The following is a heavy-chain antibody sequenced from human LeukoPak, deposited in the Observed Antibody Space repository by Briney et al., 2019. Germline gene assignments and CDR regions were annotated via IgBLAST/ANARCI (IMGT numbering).Heavy chain of an antibody. J-gene: IGHJ4*02. D-gene: IGHD4-11*01. CDR1: GYTFSSYW. CDR3: ARVQYLNYFDY. V-gene: IGHV3-7*01. Sequence: PGGSLRLSCAASGYTFSSYWMSWVRQAPGKGLEWVANIKQDGSEKKYVDSVKGRFTISRDNAKNSLYLQMNSLGAEDTAVYYCARVQYLNYFDYWGQGTLVTVSS. CDR2: IKQDGSEK.